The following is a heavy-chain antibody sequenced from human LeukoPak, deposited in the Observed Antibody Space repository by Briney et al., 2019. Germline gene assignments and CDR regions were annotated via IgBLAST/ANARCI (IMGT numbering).Heavy chain of an antibody. Sequence: QPGGSLRLSCAASGFTFSTYAMSWVRQAPGKGLEWVSAISGSGGSTYYADSVKGRFTISRDNSKNTLYLQINSLRVEDTAIYYCAKDRRNWGSRVDYWGQGTLVTVSS. CDR1: GFTFSTYA. CDR2: ISGSGGST. V-gene: IGHV3-23*01. CDR3: AKDRRNWGSRVDY. J-gene: IGHJ4*02. D-gene: IGHD7-27*01.